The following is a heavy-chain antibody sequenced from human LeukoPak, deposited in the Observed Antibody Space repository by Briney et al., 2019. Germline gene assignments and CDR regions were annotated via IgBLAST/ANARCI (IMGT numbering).Heavy chain of an antibody. D-gene: IGHD1-26*01. CDR3: ARVGSYYFDY. J-gene: IGHJ4*02. Sequence: SVKVSCKASGGTFSSYAISWVRQAPGQGLEWMGRIIPIFGTANYAQKFQGRVTITTDESTSTAFMELSSLRSEDTAVYYCARVGSYYFDYWGQGTLVTVSS. V-gene: IGHV1-69*05. CDR1: GGTFSSYA. CDR2: IIPIFGTA.